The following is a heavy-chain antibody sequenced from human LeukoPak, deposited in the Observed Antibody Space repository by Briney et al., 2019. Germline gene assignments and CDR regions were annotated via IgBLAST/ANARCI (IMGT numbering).Heavy chain of an antibody. V-gene: IGHV4-59*01. CDR2: IYYSGST. D-gene: IGHD2-15*01. J-gene: IGHJ4*02. Sequence: PSETLSLTCTVSGGSISSYYWSRIRQPPGKGLEWIGYIYYSGSTNYNPSLKSRVTISVDTSKNQFSLKLSSVTAADTAVYYCARGGYRSGGSCYSFDYWGQGTLVTVSS. CDR3: ARGGYRSGGSCYSFDY. CDR1: GGSISSYY.